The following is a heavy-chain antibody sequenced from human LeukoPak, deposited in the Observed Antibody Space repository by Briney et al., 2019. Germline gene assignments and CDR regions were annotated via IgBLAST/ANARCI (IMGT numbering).Heavy chain of an antibody. CDR1: GGSISSSSYY. D-gene: IGHD1-26*01. V-gene: IGHV4-39*07. J-gene: IGHJ4*02. CDR2: FWHGGST. CDR3: ARNILGANAFDY. Sequence: PSETLSLTCTVSGGSISSSSYYWGWVRQPPGKGLEWIGEFWHGGSTNYNPSLKSRVTISVDKSKNQFSLKVTSVTAADTAVYYCARNILGANAFDYWGQGILVTVSS.